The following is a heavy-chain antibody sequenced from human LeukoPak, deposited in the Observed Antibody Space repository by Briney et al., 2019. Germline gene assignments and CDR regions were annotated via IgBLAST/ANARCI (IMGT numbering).Heavy chain of an antibody. CDR1: GGSISSYY. CDR2: IYYSGST. CDR3: ASLGYSIKPYYMDV. D-gene: IGHD6-13*01. V-gene: IGHV4-59*01. J-gene: IGHJ6*03. Sequence: SETLSLTCTVSGGSISSYYWSWIRQPPGKGLEWIGYIYYSGSTNYNPSLKSRVTISVDTSKNQFSLKLSSVTAADTAVYYCASLGYSIKPYYMDVWGKGTTVTVSS.